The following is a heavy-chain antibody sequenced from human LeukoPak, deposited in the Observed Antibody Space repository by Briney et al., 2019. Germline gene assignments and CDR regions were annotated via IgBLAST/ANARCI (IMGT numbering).Heavy chain of an antibody. CDR1: GFSLSTSGMC. Sequence: SGPTLVNPTQTLTLTCTFSGFSLSTSGMCVSWIRQPPGKALEWLARIGWDDDKYYSTSLKTRLTISKDTSKNQVVLTMTNMDPVDTATYYCARIYYDSSGYLFDYWGQGTLVTVSS. CDR3: ARIYYDSSGYLFDY. J-gene: IGHJ4*02. V-gene: IGHV2-70*11. CDR2: IGWDDDK. D-gene: IGHD3-22*01.